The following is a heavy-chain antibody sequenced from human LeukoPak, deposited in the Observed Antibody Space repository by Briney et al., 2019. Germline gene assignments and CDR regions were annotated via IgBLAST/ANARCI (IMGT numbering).Heavy chain of an antibody. J-gene: IGHJ4*02. CDR1: GFTVSSNY. CDR2: IYSGGST. Sequence: GGSLRLSCAASGFTVSSNYMNWVRQAPGKGLEWVSVIYSGGSTNYADSVKGRFTISRDNSKNTLYLQMNGLRVEDTAVYYCISGYTLDFWGQGTLVTVSS. V-gene: IGHV3-53*01. CDR3: ISGYTLDF. D-gene: IGHD5-18*01.